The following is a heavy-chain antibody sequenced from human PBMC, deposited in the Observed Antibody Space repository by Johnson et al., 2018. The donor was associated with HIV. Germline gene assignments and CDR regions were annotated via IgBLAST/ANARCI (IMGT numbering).Heavy chain of an antibody. CDR2: ISSNGGSI. V-gene: IGHV3-74*01. CDR1: GLIFSRSW. Sequence: VQLVESGGGLVQPGGSLRLSCAASGLIFSRSWMHWVRQAPGKGLEYVSAISSNGGSIGYADSVKGRFTISRDNAKNSLYLQMNSLRAEDTALYYCARDIFYTDTAFDIWGQGTMVTVSS. CDR3: ARDIFYTDTAFDI. J-gene: IGHJ3*02.